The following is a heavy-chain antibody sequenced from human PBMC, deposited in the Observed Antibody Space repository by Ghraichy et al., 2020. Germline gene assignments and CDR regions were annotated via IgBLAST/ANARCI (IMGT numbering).Heavy chain of an antibody. CDR3: AKERDSSGYYSFRGDYYGMDV. J-gene: IGHJ6*02. V-gene: IGHV3-53*05. Sequence: SCAASGFTVTNNYMSWVRQAPGKGLEWVSVIRSAGTTSYADSVKGRFTISRDNSKNTLYLQMNSLRAEDTAVYYCAKERDSSGYYSFRGDYYGMDVWGQGTTVTVSS. CDR2: IRSAGTT. D-gene: IGHD3-22*01. CDR1: GFTVTNNY.